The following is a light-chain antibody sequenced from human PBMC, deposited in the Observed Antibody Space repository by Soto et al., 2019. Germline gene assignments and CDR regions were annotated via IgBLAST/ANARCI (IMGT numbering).Light chain of an antibody. CDR2: GAS. Sequence: EIVMTQSPATLTVSPGERATPSCRASQSVSSNLAWYQQKPGQAPRLLLYGASTRATGIPARFSGSGSGTEFTLTISSLQSEDFAVYYCQQYNLWPPITFGQGTRLEIK. J-gene: IGKJ5*01. CDR3: QQYNLWPPIT. V-gene: IGKV3-15*01. CDR1: QSVSSN.